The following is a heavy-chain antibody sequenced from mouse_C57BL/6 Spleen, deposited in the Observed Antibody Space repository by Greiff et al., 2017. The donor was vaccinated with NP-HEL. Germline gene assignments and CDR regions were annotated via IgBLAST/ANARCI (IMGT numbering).Heavy chain of an antibody. Sequence: QVQLQQSGAELVKPGASVKMSCKASGYTFTSYWITWVKQRPGQGLEWIGDIYPGSGSTNYNEKFKSKATLTVDTSSSTAYMQLSSLTSEDSAVYYCARGGITTDYFDYRGQGTTLTVSS. CDR2: IYPGSGST. J-gene: IGHJ2*01. V-gene: IGHV1-55*01. D-gene: IGHD1-1*01. CDR3: ARGGITTDYFDY. CDR1: GYTFTSYW.